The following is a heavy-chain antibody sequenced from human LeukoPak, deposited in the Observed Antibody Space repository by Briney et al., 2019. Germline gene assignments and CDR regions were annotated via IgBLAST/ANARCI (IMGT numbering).Heavy chain of an antibody. J-gene: IGHJ4*02. D-gene: IGHD3-10*01. Sequence: SGPTLVKPTQTLTLTCTFSGFSLSTSGVGVGWIRQPPGKALEWLALIYWNDDKPYSPSLKSRLTLTKDTSKNQVVLKLTNVDPEDTAIYYCAHTRGRSSYYFDFDFWGQGTLVTVSS. CDR1: GFSLSTSGVG. V-gene: IGHV2-5*01. CDR2: IYWNDDK. CDR3: AHTRGRSSYYFDFDF.